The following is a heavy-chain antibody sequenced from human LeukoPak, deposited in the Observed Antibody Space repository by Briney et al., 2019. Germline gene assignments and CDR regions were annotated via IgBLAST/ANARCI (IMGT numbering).Heavy chain of an antibody. J-gene: IGHJ4*02. CDR2: IYYSVST. Sequence: MTGGSLRLSCTVSGGSISSSSYYWGWIRQPPGKGLEWIGSIYYSVSTYYNPSLKSRVTISVDTSKNQFSLKLSSVTAADTAVYYCARVPTVTFFDYWGQGTLVTVSS. V-gene: IGHV4-39*07. CDR3: ARVPTVTFFDY. CDR1: GGSISSSSYY. D-gene: IGHD4-17*01.